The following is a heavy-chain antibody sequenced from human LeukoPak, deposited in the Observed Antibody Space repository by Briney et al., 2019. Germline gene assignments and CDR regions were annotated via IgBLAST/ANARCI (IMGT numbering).Heavy chain of an antibody. D-gene: IGHD6-19*01. CDR1: GGSISNKY. J-gene: IGHJ4*02. CDR2: IYTSGST. CDR3: ARSIGVAVAGREFDY. Sequence: SETLSLTCTVSGGSISNKYWSWIRQPAGKGLEWIGRIYTSGSTNYNPSLKSRVTMSVDTSKNQFSLELSSVTAADTAVYYCARSIGVAVAGREFDYWGQGTLVTVSS. V-gene: IGHV4-4*07.